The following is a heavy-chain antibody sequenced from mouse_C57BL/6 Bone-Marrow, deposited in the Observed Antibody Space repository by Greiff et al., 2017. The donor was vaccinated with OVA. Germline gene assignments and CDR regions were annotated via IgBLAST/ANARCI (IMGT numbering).Heavy chain of an antibody. J-gene: IGHJ3*01. CDR2: IDPANGDT. D-gene: IGHD1-1*01. V-gene: IGHV14-4*01. Sequence: EVQLQQSGAELVRPGASVKLSCTASGFNFTDDYMHWVKQRPEQGLEWIGRIDPANGDTEYASKFQGKATITADTSSNTAYMQLSSLTSEDTAVYYCTTDLLVPPRLAYWGQGTLVTVSA. CDR1: GFNFTDDY. CDR3: TTDLLVPPRLAY.